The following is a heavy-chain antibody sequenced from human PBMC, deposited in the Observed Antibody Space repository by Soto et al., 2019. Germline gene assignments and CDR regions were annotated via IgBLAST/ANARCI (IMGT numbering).Heavy chain of an antibody. CDR2: INDSGRT. Sequence: PAGTLSLTCAGSGGSFSGFYWNWVRQSPAKGLEWIGEINDSGRTNYNPSLTSRVTISADTAKNQFSLIMTSVTAADTAVYFCARGHYEFWSGYSTSYYYYGLDVWGPGTTVTDSS. J-gene: IGHJ6*02. CDR3: ARGHYEFWSGYSTSYYYYGLDV. CDR1: GGSFSGFY. V-gene: IGHV4-34*01. D-gene: IGHD3-3*01.